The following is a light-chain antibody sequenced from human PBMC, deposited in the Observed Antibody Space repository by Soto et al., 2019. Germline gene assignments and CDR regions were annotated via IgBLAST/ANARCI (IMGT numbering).Light chain of an antibody. CDR1: QSVAGN. J-gene: IGKJ1*01. Sequence: EIVMTQSPATLSVSPGESATLSCRASQSVAGNLAWYQQKPGQAPRLLFHGASTRATGIPARFSGSGSGTEFTLTITSLQSEDFATYYCQQYSSYWTFGQGTKVEIK. CDR2: GAS. V-gene: IGKV3-15*01. CDR3: QQYSSYWT.